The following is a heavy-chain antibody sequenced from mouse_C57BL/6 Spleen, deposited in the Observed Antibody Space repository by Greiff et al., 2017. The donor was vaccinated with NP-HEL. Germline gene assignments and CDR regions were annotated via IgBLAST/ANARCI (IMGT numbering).Heavy chain of an antibody. J-gene: IGHJ2*01. V-gene: IGHV6-6*01. CDR2: IRNKANNHAT. CDR1: GFTFSDAW. Sequence: DVHLVESGGGLVQPGGSMKLSCAASGFTFSDAWMDWVRQSPEKGLEWVAEIRNKANNHATYYAESVKGRFTISRDDSKSSVYLQMNSLRAEDTGIYYCTRSYYDGSKDFYYFDYWGQGTTLTVSS. CDR3: TRSYYDGSKDFYYFDY. D-gene: IGHD1-1*01.